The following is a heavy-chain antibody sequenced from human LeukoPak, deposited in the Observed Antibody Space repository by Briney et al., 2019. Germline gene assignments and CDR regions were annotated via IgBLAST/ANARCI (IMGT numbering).Heavy chain of an antibody. CDR1: GFTFSSYW. CDR3: ARRPVWTGYFTGFFDY. V-gene: IGHV3-7*03. D-gene: IGHD3-3*01. J-gene: IGHJ4*02. Sequence: GGSLRLSCAASGFTFSSYWMSWVRQAPGKGLEWVANIKQDGSEKYYVDSVKGRFTISRDNAKNSLYLQMNSLTTEDTAVYYCARRPVWTGYFTGFFDYWGPGTVVTVSS. CDR2: IKQDGSEK.